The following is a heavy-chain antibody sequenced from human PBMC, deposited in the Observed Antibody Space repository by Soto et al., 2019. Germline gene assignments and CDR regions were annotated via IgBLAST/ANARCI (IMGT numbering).Heavy chain of an antibody. J-gene: IGHJ4*02. CDR1: GGTFYTYT. V-gene: IGHV1-69*15. Sequence: QVQLVQSGAEVRKPGSSVQVSCKASGGTFYTYTFSWVRQAPGQGLEWMGSITPIYPTTNYAEKFQCRLTVTADGATNTAYMELNSLTSEDTAGYYCARIPRYSFPTSDDLDSWGQGTLVTVSS. CDR3: ARIPRYSFPTSDDLDS. CDR2: ITPIYPTT. D-gene: IGHD5-18*01.